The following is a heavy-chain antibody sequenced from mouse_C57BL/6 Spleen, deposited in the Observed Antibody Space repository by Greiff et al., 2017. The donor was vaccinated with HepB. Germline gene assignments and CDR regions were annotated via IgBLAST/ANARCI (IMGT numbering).Heavy chain of an antibody. CDR1: GFNIKDYY. Sequence: VQLQQSGAELVRPGASVKLSCTASGFNIKDYYMHWVKQRPEQGLEWIGRIDPEDGDTESAPKFQGKATMTEDTASNTAYLQISSLTSEDTAVYYWTTDSKVGDRAMDDWGQGTSVTVSS. J-gene: IGHJ4*01. CDR3: TTDSKVGDRAMDD. CDR2: IDPEDGDT. D-gene: IGHD1-3*01. V-gene: IGHV14-1*01.